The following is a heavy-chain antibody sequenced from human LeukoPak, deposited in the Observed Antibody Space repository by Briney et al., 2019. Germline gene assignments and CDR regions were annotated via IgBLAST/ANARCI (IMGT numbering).Heavy chain of an antibody. CDR2: ISGNGFDT. D-gene: IGHD3-22*01. V-gene: IGHV3-21*01. Sequence: GGSLRLSCAASGFTFRNYAMIWVRQAPGKGLEWVSAISGNGFDTYYADSVKGRFSISRDNAKNSLYLQMNSLRAEDTAVYYCARGKYYYDSTGYYPGGDYWGQGTLVTVSS. CDR3: ARGKYYYDSTGYYPGGDY. J-gene: IGHJ4*02. CDR1: GFTFRNYA.